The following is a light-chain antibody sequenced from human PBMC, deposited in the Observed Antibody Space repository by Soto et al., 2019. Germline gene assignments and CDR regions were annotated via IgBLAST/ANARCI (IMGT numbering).Light chain of an antibody. V-gene: IGLV2-14*03. Sequence: QSALTQPASVSGSPGQSITISCTGTSSDVGTYNYVSWYQHHPGKAPKLMIYHVTIRPSGVSNRFSGSKSGNTASLTISGLQAEDEADYYCSSYTSTSTLVFGTGTKLTVL. CDR1: SSDVGTYNY. J-gene: IGLJ1*01. CDR3: SSYTSTSTLV. CDR2: HVT.